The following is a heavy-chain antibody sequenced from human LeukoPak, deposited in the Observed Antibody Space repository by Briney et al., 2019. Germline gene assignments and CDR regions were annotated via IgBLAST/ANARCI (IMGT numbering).Heavy chain of an antibody. CDR2: IYTCGST. CDR1: GGSIISYY. Sequence: PSETLPLTFPVSGGSIISYYRTWIRQPAAKGLEWIGRIYTCGSTNYNPSLNSRVTMSVDTSQNQFSLKLSSVTAADTAVYYCARVSSRSGSSFDPWGQGTLVTVSS. D-gene: IGHD1-26*01. J-gene: IGHJ5*02. V-gene: IGHV4-4*07. CDR3: ARVSSRSGSSFDP.